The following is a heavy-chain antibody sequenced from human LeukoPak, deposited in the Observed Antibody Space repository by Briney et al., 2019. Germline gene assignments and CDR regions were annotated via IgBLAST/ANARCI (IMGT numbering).Heavy chain of an antibody. D-gene: IGHD2-2*01. V-gene: IGHV6-1*01. J-gene: IGHJ5*02. CDR2: TYYRSKWYY. CDR3: VRGRSSTTCSGWFDP. Sequence: SQTLSLTCAISGDSVSSDSAAWNWIRQSPSRGLEWLGRTYYRSKWYYDYAVSVKSRITINADTSKNHFSLQLNSVTPEDTAVYYCVRGRSSTTCSGWFDPWGQGTLVTVSS. CDR1: GDSVSSDSAA.